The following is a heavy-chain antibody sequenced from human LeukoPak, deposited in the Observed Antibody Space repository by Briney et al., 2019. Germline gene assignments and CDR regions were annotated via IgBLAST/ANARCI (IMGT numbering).Heavy chain of an antibody. D-gene: IGHD6-19*01. CDR3: ARGQLAGYYFDY. CDR2: IHHSGST. V-gene: IGHV4-34*01. Sequence: SETLSLTCAVYGGSFSGYYWTWIRQPPGKELEWIGEIHHSGSTNYNPSLNSRVSISGDASKNQVSLKLRSVTAADTAVYYCARGQLAGYYFDYWGQGTLVTVSS. J-gene: IGHJ4*02. CDR1: GGSFSGYY.